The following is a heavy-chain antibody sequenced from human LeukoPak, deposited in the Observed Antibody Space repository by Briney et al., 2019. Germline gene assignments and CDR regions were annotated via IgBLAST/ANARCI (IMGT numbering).Heavy chain of an antibody. D-gene: IGHD3-22*01. V-gene: IGHV3-7*01. Sequence: GGSLRLSCEASGFSMSVYWMSWARQAPGKGLEWVGNIKQDGSERNYVGSVKGRFTISRDNAKKSLYLQMNSLRAEDTAVYYCARDWGAYYHFFDYWGQGTLVTVSS. CDR2: IKQDGSER. CDR1: GFSMSVYW. J-gene: IGHJ4*02. CDR3: ARDWGAYYHFFDY.